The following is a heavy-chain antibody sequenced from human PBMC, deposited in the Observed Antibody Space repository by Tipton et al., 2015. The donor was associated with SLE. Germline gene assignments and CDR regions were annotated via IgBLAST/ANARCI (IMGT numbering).Heavy chain of an antibody. CDR1: GGSISCIGYY. CDR2: IYHTGST. Sequence: TLSLTCTVSGGSISCIGYYWSWIRQHPGKGPEWIGYIYHTGSTYYNPSLESRLTISIDTSKNQFSLRLTSMTPADTALYYCARARRTTSSHFDYWGQGTLVTVSS. V-gene: IGHV4-31*03. CDR3: ARARRTTSSHFDY. J-gene: IGHJ4*02. D-gene: IGHD1-14*01.